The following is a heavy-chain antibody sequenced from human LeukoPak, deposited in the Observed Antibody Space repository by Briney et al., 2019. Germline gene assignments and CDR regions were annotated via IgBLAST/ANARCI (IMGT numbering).Heavy chain of an antibody. CDR3: AEDKLAY. V-gene: IGHV3-9*01. CDR1: GFTFYDYA. Sequence: GGSLRLSCAASGFTFYDYAMHWVRQAPGKGLEWVSGISWNRSSIGYADSVKGRFTISRDNAKDSLYLQMNSLRAEDTALYYCAEDKLAYWGQGTLVTVSS. J-gene: IGHJ4*02. CDR2: ISWNRSSI.